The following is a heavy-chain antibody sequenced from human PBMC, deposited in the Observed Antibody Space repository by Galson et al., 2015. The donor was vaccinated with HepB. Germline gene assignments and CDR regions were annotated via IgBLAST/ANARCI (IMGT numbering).Heavy chain of an antibody. V-gene: IGHV2-70*04. CDR1: GFSLSTSGVR. Sequence: PALVKPTQTLTLTCTFSGFSLSTSGVRVSWIRQPPGKALERLARIDWEDDKFYSIPLKTRLTISKDTSKNQVVLTMTDMDPVDTATYYCARERAGANDALDIWGQGTMVTVSP. J-gene: IGHJ3*02. CDR2: IDWEDDK. CDR3: ARERAGANDALDI. D-gene: IGHD1-26*01.